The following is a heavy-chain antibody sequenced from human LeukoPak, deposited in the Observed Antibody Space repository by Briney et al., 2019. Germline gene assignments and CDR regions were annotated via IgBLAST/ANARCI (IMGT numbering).Heavy chain of an antibody. D-gene: IGHD5-24*01. CDR2: ISSSGSTI. CDR3: ARVEMATMFDY. CDR1: GFTFSSYS. Sequence: GGSLRLSCAASGFTFSSYSMNWVRQAPGKGLEWVSYISSSGSTIYYADSVKGRFTISRDNAKNSLYLQMNSLRAEDTAVYYCARVEMATMFDYWGQGTLVTVSS. V-gene: IGHV3-48*04. J-gene: IGHJ4*02.